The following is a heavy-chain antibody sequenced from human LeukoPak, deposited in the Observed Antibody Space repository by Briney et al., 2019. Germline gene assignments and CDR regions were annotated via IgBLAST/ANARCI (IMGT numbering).Heavy chain of an antibody. CDR3: ARVWEHYSTVTTDRGIDY. CDR1: GGSFSGYY. Sequence: SETLSLTCAVYGGSFSGYYWSWIRQPPGKGLEWIGVINHSGSTNYNPSLKSRVTISVDTSKNQFSLKLSSVTAADTAVYYCARVWEHYSTVTTDRGIDYWGQGTLVTVSS. CDR2: INHSGST. J-gene: IGHJ4*02. D-gene: IGHD4-11*01. V-gene: IGHV4-34*01.